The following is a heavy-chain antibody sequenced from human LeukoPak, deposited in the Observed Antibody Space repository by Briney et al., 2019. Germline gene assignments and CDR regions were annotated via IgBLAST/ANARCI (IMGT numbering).Heavy chain of an antibody. CDR3: ARDPLSNYGDYYYGMDV. D-gene: IGHD4-11*01. V-gene: IGHV1-8*01. J-gene: IGHJ6*02. Sequence: ASVKVSCKASGYTFTSYDINWVRQASGQGLEWMGWMNPNSGNTGYAQKFQGRVTMTRNTSISTAYMELSSLRSEDTAVYYCARDPLSNYGDYYYGMDVWGQGTTVTVSS. CDR2: MNPNSGNT. CDR1: GYTFTSYD.